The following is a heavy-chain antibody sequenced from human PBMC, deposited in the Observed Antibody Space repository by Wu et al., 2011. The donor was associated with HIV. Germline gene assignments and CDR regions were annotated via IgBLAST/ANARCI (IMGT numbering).Heavy chain of an antibody. Sequence: QVQLVQSGAEVKTPGASVKVSCKASGYSFISYSIHWVRQAPGQGLEWMGIINPSGGSTSSAQKFQGRVTMTRDTSTSTVYMELSSLTSEDTAVYYCARDLGGDEDYWGQGTLVTVSA. CDR3: ARDLGGDEDY. J-gene: IGHJ4*02. V-gene: IGHV1-46*01. D-gene: IGHD2-21*01. CDR1: GYSFISYS. CDR2: INPSGGST.